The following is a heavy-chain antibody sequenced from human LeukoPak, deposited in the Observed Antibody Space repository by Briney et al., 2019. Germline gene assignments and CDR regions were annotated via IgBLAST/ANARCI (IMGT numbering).Heavy chain of an antibody. CDR2: ISAYNGNT. V-gene: IGHV1-18*01. D-gene: IGHD6-19*01. CDR3: ARDAQPDLPGIAVAGRGWFDP. Sequence: ASVKVSCKASGYTFTSYGISWVRQAPGQGLEWMGWISAYNGNTNYAQKLQGRVTMTTDISTSTAYMELRSLRSDDTAVYYCARDAQPDLPGIAVAGRGWFDPWGQGTLVTVSS. J-gene: IGHJ5*02. CDR1: GYTFTSYG.